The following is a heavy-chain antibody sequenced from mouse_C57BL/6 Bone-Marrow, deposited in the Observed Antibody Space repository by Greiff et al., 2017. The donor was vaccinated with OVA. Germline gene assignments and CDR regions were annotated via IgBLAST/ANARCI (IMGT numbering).Heavy chain of an antibody. J-gene: IGHJ2*01. CDR1: GYTFTSYG. CDR3: ARDYYGGSSFPY. CDR2: IYPRSGNT. Sequence: QVQLKESGAELVRPGASVKLSCKASGYTFTSYGISWVKQRPGQGLEWIGEIYPRSGNTYYNEKFKGKATLTADKSSSTAYMELRSLTSEDSAYYSGARDYYGGSSFPYWGQGTTLTVSS. D-gene: IGHD1-1*01. V-gene: IGHV1-81*01.